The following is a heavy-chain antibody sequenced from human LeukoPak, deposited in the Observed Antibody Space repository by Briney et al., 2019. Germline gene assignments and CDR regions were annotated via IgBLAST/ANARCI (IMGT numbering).Heavy chain of an antibody. V-gene: IGHV4-59*01. CDR2: VHSSGST. D-gene: IGHD3-22*01. Sequence: PSETLSLTRTVSGGSISDFYWSWIRQPPGKGLEWLGYVHSSGSTNYNSSLESRVTISVDTSKKQFSLKVRSVTAADTAVYYCARDVYDSSGYYLLGDNWGQGTLVTVSS. CDR1: GGSISDFY. CDR3: ARDVYDSSGYYLLGDN. J-gene: IGHJ4*02.